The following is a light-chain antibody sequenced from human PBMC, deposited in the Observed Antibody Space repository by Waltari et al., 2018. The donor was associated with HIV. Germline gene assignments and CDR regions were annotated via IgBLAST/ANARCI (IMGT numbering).Light chain of an antibody. CDR1: RSVGSW. J-gene: IGKJ1*01. CDR3: QQFNYYWT. CDR2: KAS. V-gene: IGKV1-5*03. Sequence: EIHMTQSPSTLSASVGDRLTITCRASRSVGSWLAWYQQKPGKAPKLLIYKASSLESGVTSRFSGSGAGTEFTLTISSLQPDDSATYYCQQFNYYWTFGQGTKVEI.